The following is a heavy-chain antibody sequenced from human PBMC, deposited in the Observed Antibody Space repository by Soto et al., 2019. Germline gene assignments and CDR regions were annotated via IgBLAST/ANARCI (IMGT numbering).Heavy chain of an antibody. Sequence: PGGSLRLSCAASGFTFSDYYMSWIRQAPGKGLEWVSYISSSSSYTNYADSVKGRFTISRDNAKNSLYLQMNSLRAKDTAVYYCASTVAGKSGWFDPWSQGTLVTVSS. CDR1: GFTFSDYY. CDR2: ISSSSSYT. J-gene: IGHJ5*02. V-gene: IGHV3-11*03. CDR3: ASTVAGKSGWFDP. D-gene: IGHD6-19*01.